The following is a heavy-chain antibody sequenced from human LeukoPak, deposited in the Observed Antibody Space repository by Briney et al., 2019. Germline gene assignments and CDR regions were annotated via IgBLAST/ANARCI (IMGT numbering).Heavy chain of an antibody. CDR3: ASSTTVSPFDY. D-gene: IGHD4-17*01. V-gene: IGHV3-7*05. CDR2: IKQDGSEK. Sequence: GGSLTLSCAASGFTFSRYCMNWVRQAPGKGLEWVGNIKQDGSEKYYVDSVKGRFTISRDNAENSLYLQMNSLRAEDTAVYYCASSTTVSPFDYWGQGTLVTVSS. J-gene: IGHJ4*02. CDR1: GFTFSRYC.